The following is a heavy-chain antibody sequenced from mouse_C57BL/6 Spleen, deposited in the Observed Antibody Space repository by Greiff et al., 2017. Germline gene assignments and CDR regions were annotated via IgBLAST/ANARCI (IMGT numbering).Heavy chain of an antibody. D-gene: IGHD5-5*01. J-gene: IGHJ3*01. CDR2: INPNNGGT. Sequence: EVQLQQSGPELVKPGASVKISCKASGYTFTDYYMNWVKQSHGKSLEWIGDINPNNGGTSYNQKFKGKATLTVDKSSSTAYMELRSLTSEDSAVYYCARDYHGFAYWGQGTLVTVSA. CDR3: ARDYHGFAY. CDR1: GYTFTDYY. V-gene: IGHV1-26*01.